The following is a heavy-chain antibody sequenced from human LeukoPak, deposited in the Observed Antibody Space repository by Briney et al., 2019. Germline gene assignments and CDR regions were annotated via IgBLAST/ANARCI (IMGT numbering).Heavy chain of an antibody. J-gene: IGHJ6*02. Sequence: GGSLRLSCAASGFTFSSYAMSWVRQAPGKGLEWVSAISGSGGSTYYADSVKGRFTISRDNSKNTLYLQMNSLRAEDTAVYYCARAMRTTAVTAGDYHYYYGMDVWGQGTTVTVSS. V-gene: IGHV3-23*01. CDR1: GFTFSSYA. D-gene: IGHD4-17*01. CDR3: ARAMRTTAVTAGDYHYYYGMDV. CDR2: ISGSGGST.